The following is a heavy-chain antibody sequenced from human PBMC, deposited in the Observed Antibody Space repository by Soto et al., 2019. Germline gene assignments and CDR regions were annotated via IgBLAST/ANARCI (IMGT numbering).Heavy chain of an antibody. CDR3: ACGRYYYHRSGYYYGTPVDY. CDR2: ISYDGSNK. V-gene: IGHV3-30*03. J-gene: IGHJ4*02. Sequence: PGGSLRLSCAASGFTFSSYGMHWVRQAPGKGLEWVAVISYDGSNKYYADSVKGRFTISRDNSKNTLYLQMNSLRAEDTAVYYCACGRYYYHRSGYYYGTPVDYWGQGTLVTVSS. CDR1: GFTFSSYG. D-gene: IGHD3-22*01.